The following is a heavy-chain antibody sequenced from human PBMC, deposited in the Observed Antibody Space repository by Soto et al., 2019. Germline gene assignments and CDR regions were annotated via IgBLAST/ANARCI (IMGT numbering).Heavy chain of an antibody. CDR1: GFPFSDFY. V-gene: IGHV3-11*06. CDR2: ISSNDLYM. CDR3: ARDFGWYSSGWEFDY. J-gene: IGHJ4*02. D-gene: IGHD6-19*01. Sequence: GGSLRLSCAASGFPFSDFYISWIRQAPGKGLEWLSYISSNDLYMRYADSVKGRFTISRENAKMSVYLQMSSLRADDTAVYYCARDFGWYSSGWEFDYWGQGTLVTVSS.